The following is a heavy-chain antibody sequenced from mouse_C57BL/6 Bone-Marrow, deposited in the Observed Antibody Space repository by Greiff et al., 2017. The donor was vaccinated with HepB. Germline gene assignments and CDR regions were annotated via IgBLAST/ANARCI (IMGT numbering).Heavy chain of an antibody. J-gene: IGHJ1*03. CDR2: IRLKSDNYAT. Sequence: EVMLVESGGGLVQPGGSMKLSCVASGFTFSNYWMNWVRQSPEKGLEWVAQIRLKSDNYATHYAESVKGRFTISRDDSKSSVYLQMNNLRAEDTGIYYCTGDTTVGGYFDVWGTGTTVTVSS. CDR1: GFTFSNYW. V-gene: IGHV6-3*01. D-gene: IGHD1-1*01. CDR3: TGDTTVGGYFDV.